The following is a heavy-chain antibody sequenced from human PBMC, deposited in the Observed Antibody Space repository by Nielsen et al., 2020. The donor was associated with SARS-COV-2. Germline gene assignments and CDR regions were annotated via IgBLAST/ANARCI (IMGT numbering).Heavy chain of an antibody. J-gene: IGHJ5*02. CDR3: ARVSVDWNYGWFDP. CDR2: ISAYNGNT. D-gene: IGHD1-7*01. Sequence: ASVKVSRKASGYTFTSYGISWVRQAPGQGLEWMGWISAYNGNTNYAQKLQGRVTMTTDTSTSTAYMELRSLRSDDTAVYYCARVSVDWNYGWFDPWGQGTLVTVSS. V-gene: IGHV1-18*01. CDR1: GYTFTSYG.